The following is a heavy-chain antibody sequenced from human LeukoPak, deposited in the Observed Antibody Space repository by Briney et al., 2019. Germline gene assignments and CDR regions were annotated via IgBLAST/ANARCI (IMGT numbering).Heavy chain of an antibody. Sequence: PGGSLRLSCAASGFTFSSYAMSWVRQAPGKGLEWVSAISGSGGSTYYADSVKGRFTISRDNSKNSLYLQMNSLRAEDMALYYCATYSDDAFDIWGQGTMVTVSS. CDR1: GFTFSSYA. CDR3: ATYSDDAFDI. J-gene: IGHJ3*02. CDR2: ISGSGGST. D-gene: IGHD3-16*01. V-gene: IGHV3-23*01.